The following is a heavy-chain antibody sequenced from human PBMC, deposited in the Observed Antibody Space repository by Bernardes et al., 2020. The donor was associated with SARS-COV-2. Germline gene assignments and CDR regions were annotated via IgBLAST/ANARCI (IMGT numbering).Heavy chain of an antibody. J-gene: IGHJ4*02. V-gene: IGHV3-30*01. CDR3: ARDWGYCSGGSCYSLDY. Sequence: GGSLRLSCAASGFTFSSYAMHWVRQAPGKGLEWVAVISYDGSNKYYADSVKGRFTISRDNSKNTLYLQMNSLRAEDTAVYYCARDWGYCSGGSCYSLDYWGQGTLVTVSS. CDR2: ISYDGSNK. CDR1: GFTFSSYA. D-gene: IGHD2-15*01.